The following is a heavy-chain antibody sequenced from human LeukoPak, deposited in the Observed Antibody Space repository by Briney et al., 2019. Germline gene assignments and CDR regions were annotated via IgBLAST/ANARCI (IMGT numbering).Heavy chain of an antibody. Sequence: SETLSLTCTVTGASISSHYWCWIRQTPGTGLEWIGDIYDRGSTTYNPSLKSRVSISVDTSRNQFSLNLRSVTATDTAVYYCAKIEVGRFDPWGQGTLVTVSS. CDR1: GASISSHY. CDR2: IYDRGST. CDR3: AKIEVGRFDP. D-gene: IGHD1-26*01. J-gene: IGHJ5*02. V-gene: IGHV4-59*11.